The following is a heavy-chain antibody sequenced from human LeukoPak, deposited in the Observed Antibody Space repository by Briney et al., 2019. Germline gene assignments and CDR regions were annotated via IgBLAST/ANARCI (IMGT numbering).Heavy chain of an antibody. D-gene: IGHD3-3*01. Sequence: GGSLRLSCAASGFSFSNYAMSWVRQAPGKGLEWVSAISGSGGSTYYADSVKGRFTISRDNSKNTLYLQMNSLRAEDTAIYYCAKTHPGGVVMGDFDYWGQGTLVTVSS. CDR1: GFSFSNYA. V-gene: IGHV3-23*01. CDR2: ISGSGGST. CDR3: AKTHPGGVVMGDFDY. J-gene: IGHJ4*02.